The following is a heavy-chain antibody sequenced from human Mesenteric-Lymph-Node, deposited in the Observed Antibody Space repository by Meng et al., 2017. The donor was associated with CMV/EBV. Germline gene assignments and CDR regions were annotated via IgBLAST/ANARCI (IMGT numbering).Heavy chain of an antibody. CDR3: ARGGPTAVTPGIY. Sequence: GGSLRLSCAASGFTFSSYAIHWVRQAPGKGLEWVAVISYDGSDKYYADSVKGRFTISRDNSKNTLYLQLNSLRAEDTAVYYCARGGPTAVTPGIYWGQGSLVTVSS. D-gene: IGHD4-23*01. CDR2: ISYDGSDK. CDR1: GFTFSSYA. V-gene: IGHV3-30*01. J-gene: IGHJ4*02.